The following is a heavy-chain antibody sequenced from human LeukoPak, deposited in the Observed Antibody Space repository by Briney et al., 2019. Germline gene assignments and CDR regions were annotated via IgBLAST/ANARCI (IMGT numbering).Heavy chain of an antibody. D-gene: IGHD6-13*01. Sequence: ASVKVSCKASRYTFTSYYMHWVRQAPGQGLEWMGIINPSGGSTSYAQKFQGRVTMTRDTSTSTVYMELSSLRSEDTAVYYCALAAAGTAYFDYWGQGTLVTVSS. CDR3: ALAAAGTAYFDY. CDR1: RYTFTSYY. V-gene: IGHV1-46*03. J-gene: IGHJ4*02. CDR2: INPSGGST.